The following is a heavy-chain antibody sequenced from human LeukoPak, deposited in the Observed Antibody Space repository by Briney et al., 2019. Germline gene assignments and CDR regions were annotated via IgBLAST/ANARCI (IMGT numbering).Heavy chain of an antibody. V-gene: IGHV3-30*18. J-gene: IGHJ6*02. CDR2: ISYDGSNK. Sequence: PGGSLRLSCAASGFTFSSYGMHWVRQAPGKGLEWVAVISYDGSNKYYADSVKGRFTISRDNSKNTLYLQMNSLRAEDTAVYYCAKDKDPDYGDLYYYYGMDVWGQGTTVTVSS. CDR3: AKDKDPDYGDLYYYYGMDV. CDR1: GFTFSSYG. D-gene: IGHD4-17*01.